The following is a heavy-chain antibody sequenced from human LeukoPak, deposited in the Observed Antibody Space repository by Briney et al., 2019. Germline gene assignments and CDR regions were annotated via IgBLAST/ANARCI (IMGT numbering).Heavy chain of an antibody. CDR1: EFAFSDFY. CDR3: ARANLGSGWRFDY. D-gene: IGHD6-19*01. CDR2: ISSSSSHT. V-gene: IGHV3-11*06. Sequence: GSLRLSCGASEFAFSDFYMTWIRQAPGKGLEWLSYISSSSSHTNYADSVKGRFTISRDNAKNSLYLQMNSLRAEDTAVYYCARANLGSGWRFDYWGQGTLVTVSS. J-gene: IGHJ4*02.